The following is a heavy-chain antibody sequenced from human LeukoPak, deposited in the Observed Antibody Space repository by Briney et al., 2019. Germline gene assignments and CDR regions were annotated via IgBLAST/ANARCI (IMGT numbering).Heavy chain of an antibody. CDR2: IIPILGIA. J-gene: IGHJ6*02. D-gene: IGHD3-9*01. CDR1: GGTFSSYA. CDR3: ARDRVGVRYYDILTGPYYYGMDV. V-gene: IGHV1-69*04. Sequence: SVKVSCKASGGTFSSYAISWVRQAPGQGLEWMGRIIPILGIANYAQKFQGRVTITADKSTSTAYMELSSLRSEDTAVYYCARDRVGVRYYDILTGPYYYGMDVWGQGTTVTVSS.